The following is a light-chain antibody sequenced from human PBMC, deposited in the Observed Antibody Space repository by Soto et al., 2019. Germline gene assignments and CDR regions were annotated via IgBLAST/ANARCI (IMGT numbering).Light chain of an antibody. V-gene: IGKV3-20*01. CDR2: GAS. J-gene: IGKJ1*01. CDR3: QQYMSSVT. CDR1: QSVDSTF. Sequence: PGERATLSCRASQSVDSTFFAWYQKKPGQAPRLLIYGASKRATGVPDRFSGSGSGTDFTLTISSLEPEDFAVYYCQQYMSSVTFGQGTKVEI.